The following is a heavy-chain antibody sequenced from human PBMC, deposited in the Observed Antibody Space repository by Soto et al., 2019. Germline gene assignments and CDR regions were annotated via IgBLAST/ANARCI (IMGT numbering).Heavy chain of an antibody. V-gene: IGHV3-74*01. CDR1: GFTFSMYW. CDR2: ISDDGSRA. CDR3: TRGPRPSSVGTGAF. D-gene: IGHD3-10*01. J-gene: IGHJ4*02. Sequence: LRLSCTASGFTFSMYWMHWVRQVPGKGPEWVSRISDDGSRADYADSVKGRFTISRDNAKNTLYLEMHVLRADDTAVYYCTRGPRPSSVGTGAFWGQGTPVTVSS.